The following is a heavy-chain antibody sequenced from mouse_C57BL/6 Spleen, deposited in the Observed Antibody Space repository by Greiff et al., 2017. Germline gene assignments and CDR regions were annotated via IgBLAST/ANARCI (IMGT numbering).Heavy chain of an antibody. V-gene: IGHV1-19*01. J-gene: IGHJ2*01. CDR2: INPYNGGT. CDR3: ARSITTVVGSYFDY. D-gene: IGHD1-1*01. CDR1: GYTFTDYY. Sequence: VQLQQSGPVLVKPGASVKMSCKASGYTFTDYYMNWVKQSHGKSLEWIGVINPYNGGTSYNQKFKGKATLTVDKSSSTAYMELNSLTSEDSAVYYCARSITTVVGSYFDYWGQGTTLTVSS.